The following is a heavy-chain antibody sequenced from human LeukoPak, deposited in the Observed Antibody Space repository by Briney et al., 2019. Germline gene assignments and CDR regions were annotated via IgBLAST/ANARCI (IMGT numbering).Heavy chain of an antibody. CDR3: AKDTAQKIGYRFDP. V-gene: IGHV3-23*01. Sequence: PGGSLRLPCAASGFTFSSYAMSWVRQAPGKGLEWVSAISGSGGSTYYADSVKGRFTISRDNPKNTLYLQMNSLRAEDTVVYYCAKDTAQKIGYRFDPWGQGTLVTVSS. CDR2: ISGSGGST. D-gene: IGHD3-22*01. CDR1: GFTFSSYA. J-gene: IGHJ5*02.